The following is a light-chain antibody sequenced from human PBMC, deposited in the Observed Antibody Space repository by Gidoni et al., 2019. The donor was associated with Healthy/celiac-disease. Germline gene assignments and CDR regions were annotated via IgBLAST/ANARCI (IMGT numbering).Light chain of an antibody. J-gene: IGKJ1*01. Sequence: AIQMTQSPSSLSASVGDRVTITCRVSQGIRNDLRWYQQKPGKAPKLLIYAASSLQSGVPSKFSGSGSGTDFTLTISSLQPEDFATYYCLQDYNYPRTFGQGTKVEIK. V-gene: IGKV1-6*01. CDR2: AAS. CDR1: QGIRND. CDR3: LQDYNYPRT.